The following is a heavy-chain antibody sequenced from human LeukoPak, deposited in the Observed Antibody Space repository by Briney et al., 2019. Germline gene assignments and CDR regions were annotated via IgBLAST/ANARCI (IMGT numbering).Heavy chain of an antibody. D-gene: IGHD4-23*01. V-gene: IGHV3-30*18. CDR2: MSYDGSDK. J-gene: IGHJ3*02. Sequence: PGGSLRLSCAASGFAFSSYVIHWVSQAPGKGLEWVAAMSYDGSDKYSADSVKGRFTISRDNSKNTLYLQMINLRVEDTAVYYCAKGYGNSVKDPFDIWGQGTVVTVSS. CDR1: GFAFSSYV. CDR3: AKGYGNSVKDPFDI.